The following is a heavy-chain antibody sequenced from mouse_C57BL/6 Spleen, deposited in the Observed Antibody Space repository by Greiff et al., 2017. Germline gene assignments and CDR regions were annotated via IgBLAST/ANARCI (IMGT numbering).Heavy chain of an antibody. CDR1: GYTFTSYG. V-gene: IGHV1-81*01. Sequence: VKLQQSGAELARPGASVKLSCKASGYTFTSYGISWVKQRTGQGLEWIGEIYPRSGNTYYNEKFKGKATLTADKSSSTAYMELRSLTSEDSAVYFCAPYSTFAYWGQGTLVTVSA. D-gene: IGHD2-5*01. CDR3: APYSTFAY. CDR2: IYPRSGNT. J-gene: IGHJ3*01.